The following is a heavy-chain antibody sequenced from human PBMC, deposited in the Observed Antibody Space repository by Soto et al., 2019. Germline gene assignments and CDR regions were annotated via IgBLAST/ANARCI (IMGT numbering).Heavy chain of an antibody. D-gene: IGHD3-3*01. Sequence: QVQLVESGGGVVQPGRSLRLSCAASGFTFSSYGMHWVRQAPGKGLEWVAVIWYDGSNKYYADSVKGRFTISRDNSKNTLYLQMNSLRAEDTAVYYCARESDYDFWSGYPRYYFDYWGQGTLVTVSS. J-gene: IGHJ4*02. CDR3: ARESDYDFWSGYPRYYFDY. CDR1: GFTFSSYG. V-gene: IGHV3-33*01. CDR2: IWYDGSNK.